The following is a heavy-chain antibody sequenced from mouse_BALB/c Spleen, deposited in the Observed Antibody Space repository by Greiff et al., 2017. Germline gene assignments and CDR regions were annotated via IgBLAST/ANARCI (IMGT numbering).Heavy chain of an antibody. Sequence: EVQVVESGGGLVKPGGSLKLSCAASGFTFSSYTMSWVRQTPEKRLEWVATISSGGGNTYYPDSVKGRFTISRDNAKNNLYLQMSSLRSEDTALYYCARYYYGNYNAMDYWGQGTSVTVSS. J-gene: IGHJ4*01. D-gene: IGHD2-1*01. V-gene: IGHV5-9*03. CDR2: ISSGGGNT. CDR3: ARYYYGNYNAMDY. CDR1: GFTFSSYT.